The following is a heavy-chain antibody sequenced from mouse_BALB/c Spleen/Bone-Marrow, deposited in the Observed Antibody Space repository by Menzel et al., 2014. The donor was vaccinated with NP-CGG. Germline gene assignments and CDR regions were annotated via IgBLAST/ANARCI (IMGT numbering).Heavy chain of an antibody. D-gene: IGHD2-13*01. CDR2: IDPSDSYT. Sequence: QVQLKQSGADLVKPGASVKLSCKASGYTFTSYWMHWVKQSPGQGLEWIGEIDPSDSYTNYNQKFKGKATLTVDRSSSTAYMQLSSLTSEDSAVYYCARGLYGDSVYWGQGTTLTVSS. CDR1: GYTFTSYW. V-gene: IGHV1-69*02. CDR3: ARGLYGDSVY. J-gene: IGHJ2*01.